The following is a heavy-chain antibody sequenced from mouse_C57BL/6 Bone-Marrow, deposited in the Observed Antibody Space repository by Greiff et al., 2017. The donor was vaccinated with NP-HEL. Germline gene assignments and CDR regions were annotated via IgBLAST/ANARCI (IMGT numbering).Heavy chain of an antibody. D-gene: IGHD1-1*01. CDR2: IYPGDGAT. CDR3: ARFDYDGSSYAMDY. V-gene: IGHV1-82*01. J-gene: IGHJ4*01. Sequence: VQLQQSGPELVKPGASVKISCKASGYAFSSSWMNWVKQRPGKGLEWIGRIYPGDGATNYNGKFKGKATLTADKSSSTAYMQLSSLTSEDSAVYYCARFDYDGSSYAMDYWGQGTSVTVSS. CDR1: GYAFSSSW.